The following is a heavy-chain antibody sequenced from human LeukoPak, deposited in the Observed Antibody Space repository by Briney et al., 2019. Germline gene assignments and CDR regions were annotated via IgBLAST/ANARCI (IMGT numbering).Heavy chain of an antibody. J-gene: IGHJ4*02. CDR2: ISAYNVNT. D-gene: IGHD4/OR15-4a*01. Sequence: ASVKVSCKASGYTFTGYYMHWVRQAPGQGLEWMGWISAYNVNTNYAQKLQGRVTMTTDTSTSTAYMELRSLTSDDTAVYYCARVGDANYYYFDYWGQGTLVTVSS. V-gene: IGHV1-18*04. CDR1: GYTFTGYY. CDR3: ARVGDANYYYFDY.